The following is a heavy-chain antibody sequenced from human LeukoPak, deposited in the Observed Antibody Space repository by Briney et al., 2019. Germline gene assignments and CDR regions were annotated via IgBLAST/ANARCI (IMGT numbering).Heavy chain of an antibody. CDR2: IYRKTDGSST. CDR1: GFTFSNAW. CDR3: ARGSNSDSSSDFDQ. Sequence: GGSLRLSCAASGFTFSNAWMNWVRQAPGNGLEWVGRIYRKTDGSSTEYAVAGKGTFTISRDDSRNTLWLQMNSLKTEDTAVYYCARGSNSDSSSDFDQWGQGTLVTVSP. J-gene: IGHJ4*02. V-gene: IGHV3-15*01. D-gene: IGHD2-2*01.